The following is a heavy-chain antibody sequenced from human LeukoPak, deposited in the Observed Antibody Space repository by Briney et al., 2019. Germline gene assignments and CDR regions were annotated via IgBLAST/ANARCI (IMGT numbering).Heavy chain of an antibody. CDR3: ARGAYYDILTGYYNFDY. CDR1: GGTFSSYT. V-gene: IGHV1-69*02. J-gene: IGHJ4*02. CDR2: IIPILGIA. D-gene: IGHD3-9*01. Sequence: ASVKVSCKASGGTFSSYTISWVRQAPGQGLEWMGRIIPILGIANYAQKFQGRVTITADKSTSTAYMELSSLRSEDTAVYYCARGAYYDILTGYYNFDYWGQGTLVTVSS.